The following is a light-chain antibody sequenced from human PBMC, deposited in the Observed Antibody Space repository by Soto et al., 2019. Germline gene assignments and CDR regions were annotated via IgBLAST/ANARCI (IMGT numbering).Light chain of an antibody. Sequence: DIQMTQSPSTLSASVGDRVTITCRASQSISSWLAWYQQKPGKAPKLLIYDASSLESGVPSRFSGSGSGTEFTLTISSLQPDDFATYYCLQYNSYPLTFCQVTKLEIE. CDR3: LQYNSYPLT. V-gene: IGKV1-5*01. CDR2: DAS. J-gene: IGKJ2*01. CDR1: QSISSW.